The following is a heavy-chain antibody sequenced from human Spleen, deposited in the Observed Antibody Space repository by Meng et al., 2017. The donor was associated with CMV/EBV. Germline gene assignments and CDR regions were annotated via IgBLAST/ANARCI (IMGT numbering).Heavy chain of an antibody. CDR3: ARGGQLLSGVYFDY. CDR1: GGTFSRYA. Sequence: KASGGTFSRYAISWVRQAPGQGLEWMGGIIPIFGTANYAQKFQGRVTITTDESTSTAYMELSSLRSEDTAVYYCARGGQLLSGVYFDYWGQGTLVTVSS. J-gene: IGHJ4*02. D-gene: IGHD2-2*01. CDR2: IIPIFGTA. V-gene: IGHV1-69*05.